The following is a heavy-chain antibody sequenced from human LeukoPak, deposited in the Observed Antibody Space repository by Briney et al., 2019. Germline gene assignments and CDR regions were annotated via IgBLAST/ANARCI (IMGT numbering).Heavy chain of an antibody. D-gene: IGHD3-9*01. V-gene: IGHV3-48*03. Sequence: PGGSLRLSCAASGFTFSSYEMNWVRQAPGEGLEWVSYISSSGSTIYYADSVKGRFTISRDNAKNSLYLQMNSLRAEDTAVYCCARDSLRYFDWLPHLYYYGMDVWGQGTTVTVSS. CDR3: ARDSLRYFDWLPHLYYYGMDV. CDR2: ISSSGSTI. J-gene: IGHJ6*02. CDR1: GFTFSSYE.